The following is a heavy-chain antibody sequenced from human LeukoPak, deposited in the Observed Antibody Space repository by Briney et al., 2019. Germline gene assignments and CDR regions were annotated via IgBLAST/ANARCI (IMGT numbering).Heavy chain of an antibody. CDR2: ISAYNGNT. V-gene: IGHV1-18*01. CDR1: GYTFTSYG. J-gene: IGHJ5*02. CDR3: ARGLYVAEWGAHYWFDP. D-gene: IGHD1-26*01. Sequence: VASVKVSCKASGYTFTSYGISWVRQAPGQGLEWMGWISAYNGNTNYAQKLQGRVTMTTDTSTSTAYMELSSLRSEDTAVYYCARGLYVAEWGAHYWFDPWGQGTLVTVSS.